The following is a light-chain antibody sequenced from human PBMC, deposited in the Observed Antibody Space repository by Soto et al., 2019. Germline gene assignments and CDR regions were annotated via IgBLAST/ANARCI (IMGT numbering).Light chain of an antibody. Sequence: EIVLTQSPGTLSLSPGERATLSCRASQSVSSTNLVWYQQKRGQPPRLLIYGASTRGTSIPDRFRGSGSGTDFTLTISRLEPEDFAVYFCQHYGNSVWTFGQGTKVEIK. CDR3: QHYGNSVWT. CDR2: GAS. V-gene: IGKV3-20*01. J-gene: IGKJ1*01. CDR1: QSVSSTN.